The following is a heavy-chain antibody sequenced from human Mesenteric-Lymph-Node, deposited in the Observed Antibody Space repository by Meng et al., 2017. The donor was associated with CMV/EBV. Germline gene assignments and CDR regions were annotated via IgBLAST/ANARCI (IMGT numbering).Heavy chain of an antibody. CDR3: ARVFGRTVTTVDYYYYGMDV. J-gene: IGHJ6*02. V-gene: IGHV1-69*16. Sequence: SVKVSCKASVYTFTSYYMHWVRQAPGQGLEWMGGIIPILGTANYAQKFQGRVTITTDESTSTAYMELSSLRSEDTAVYYCARVFGRTVTTVDYYYYGMDVWGQGTTVTVSS. D-gene: IGHD4-11*01. CDR1: VYTFTSYY. CDR2: IIPILGTA.